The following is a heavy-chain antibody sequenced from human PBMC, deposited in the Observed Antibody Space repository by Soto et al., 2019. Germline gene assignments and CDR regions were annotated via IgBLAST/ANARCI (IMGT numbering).Heavy chain of an antibody. CDR1: GGTFSSYS. Sequence: QVQLVQSGAEVKKPGSSVMVSCKASGGTFSSYSISWVRQAPGQGLEWMGRIIPILGIANYAQKVQGRVTITADKSTSTGYMELSSVRSEDTGVYYCARDDRRCTTIRCYGVALYWGQGTLVTVSS. V-gene: IGHV1-69*08. D-gene: IGHD2-8*01. CDR2: IIPILGIA. CDR3: ARDDRRCTTIRCYGVALY. J-gene: IGHJ4*02.